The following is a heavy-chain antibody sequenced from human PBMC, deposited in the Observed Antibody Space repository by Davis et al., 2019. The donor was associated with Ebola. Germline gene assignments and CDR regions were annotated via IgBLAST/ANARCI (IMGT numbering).Heavy chain of an antibody. CDR3: ARDRGHFGMDV. J-gene: IGHJ6*02. V-gene: IGHV1-69*04. D-gene: IGHD3-10*01. CDR2: IIPILGIA. Sequence: AASVKVSCKASGGTFSSYAISWVRQAPGQGLEWMGRIIPILGIANYAQKFPGRVTITADKSTSTAYMELSSLRSEDTAVYYCARDRGHFGMDVWGQGTTVTVSS. CDR1: GGTFSSYA.